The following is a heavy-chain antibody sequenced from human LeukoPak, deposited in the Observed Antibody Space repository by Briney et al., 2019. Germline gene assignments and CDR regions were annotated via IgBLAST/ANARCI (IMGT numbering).Heavy chain of an antibody. CDR2: IYSGGST. CDR3: ARGPTMKMDV. Sequence: GGSLRLSCAASGLTVSSNYMSWVRQAPGKGLEWVSVIYSGGSTYHADSVRGRFTTSRDKSKNTLYLQMNSLRAEDTAVYYCARGPTMKMDVWGKGTTVTVSS. D-gene: IGHD3-22*01. CDR1: GLTVSSNY. V-gene: IGHV3-66*01. J-gene: IGHJ6*04.